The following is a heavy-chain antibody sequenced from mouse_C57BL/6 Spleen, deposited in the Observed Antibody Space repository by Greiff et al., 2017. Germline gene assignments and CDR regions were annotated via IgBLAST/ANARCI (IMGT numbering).Heavy chain of an antibody. CDR1: GYTFTSYT. Sequence: VQLQQSGAELARPGASVKMSCKASGYTFTSYTMHWVKQRPGQGLEWIGYINPSSGYTKYNQKFKDKATLTADKSSSTAYMQLSSLTSEDSAVYYCAREGIYYDYPSYWGQGNLVTVSA. D-gene: IGHD2-4*01. J-gene: IGHJ3*01. CDR2: INPSSGYT. CDR3: AREGIYYDYPSY. V-gene: IGHV1-4*01.